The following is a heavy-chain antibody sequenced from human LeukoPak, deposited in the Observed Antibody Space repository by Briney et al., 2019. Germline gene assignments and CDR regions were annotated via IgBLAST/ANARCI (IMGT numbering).Heavy chain of an antibody. Sequence: TSETLSLTCTVSGGSISSSSYYWGWIRQPPGKGLEWIGSIYYSGSTYYNPSLKSRVTISVDTSKNQFSLKLSSVTAADTAVYYCASRSPFAVVRDYWGQGTLVTVSS. CDR2: IYYSGST. D-gene: IGHD4-23*01. CDR1: GGSISSSSYY. CDR3: ASRSPFAVVRDY. J-gene: IGHJ4*02. V-gene: IGHV4-39*01.